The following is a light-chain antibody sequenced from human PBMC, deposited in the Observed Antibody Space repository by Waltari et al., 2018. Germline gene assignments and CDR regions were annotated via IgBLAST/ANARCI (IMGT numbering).Light chain of an antibody. CDR2: WAS. J-gene: IGKJ2*01. CDR3: QEYYSTPLT. CDR1: QSVLYSSNHKNH. Sequence: DIVMTQSPDSLAVSLGERATIHCKSSQSVLYSSNHKNHLAWYQQKPGQPPKLLISWASTRESGVPDRFSGSGSGTDFTLTISSLQAEDVAVYYCQEYYSTPLTFGQGTKLEIK. V-gene: IGKV4-1*01.